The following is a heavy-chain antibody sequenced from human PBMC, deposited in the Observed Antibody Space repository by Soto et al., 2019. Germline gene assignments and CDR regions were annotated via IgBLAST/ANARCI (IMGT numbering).Heavy chain of an antibody. Sequence: QVQLVESGGGVVQPGRSLRLSCAASGFTFSNYAMHWVRQAPGKGLEWVAVISYDGRNKYYADSVKGRFTISRDNSKNTVYLQMNSLRAEDTAVYYCARSSISMIRDGMDVWGQGTTVTVSS. D-gene: IGHD3-22*01. CDR2: ISYDGRNK. V-gene: IGHV3-30*04. CDR3: ARSSISMIRDGMDV. J-gene: IGHJ6*02. CDR1: GFTFSNYA.